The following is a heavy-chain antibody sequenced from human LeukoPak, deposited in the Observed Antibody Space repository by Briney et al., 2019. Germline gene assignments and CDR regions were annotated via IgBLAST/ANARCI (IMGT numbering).Heavy chain of an antibody. CDR2: ISSNGGST. J-gene: IGHJ3*02. V-gene: IGHV3-64*01. CDR1: GFTFSSYA. D-gene: IGHD3-16*01. Sequence: GGSLRLSCAASGFTFSSYAMHWVRQAPGKGLEYVSAISSNGGSTYYANSVKGRFTISRDNSKNTLYLQMGSLRAEDMAVYYCAGHGGKAFDIWGQGTMVTVSS. CDR3: AGHGGKAFDI.